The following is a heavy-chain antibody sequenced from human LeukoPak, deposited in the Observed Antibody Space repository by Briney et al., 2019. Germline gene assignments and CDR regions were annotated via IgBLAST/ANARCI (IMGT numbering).Heavy chain of an antibody. V-gene: IGHV3-11*01. Sequence: GGSLRLSCAASGFTFSDYYMSWIRQAPGKGLEWISYISGSGSTVYYADSVRGRFTISRDNAKNSLYLQMNSLRAEDTAVYYCARRSSWYGGLDYWGQGTLVTVSS. D-gene: IGHD6-13*01. J-gene: IGHJ4*02. CDR1: GFTFSDYY. CDR3: ARRSSWYGGLDY. CDR2: ISGSGSTV.